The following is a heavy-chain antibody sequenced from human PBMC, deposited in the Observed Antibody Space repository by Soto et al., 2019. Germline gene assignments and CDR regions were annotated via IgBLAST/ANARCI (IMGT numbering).Heavy chain of an antibody. V-gene: IGHV3-23*01. CDR1: GFTFSDYT. D-gene: IGHD3-10*01. CDR3: AAPRDEYGSGVSWFTYGMDI. J-gene: IGHJ6*02. CDR2: LDGAGGST. Sequence: PEGALRLSSVASGFTFSDYTMTWVRHVPGRGLEWVASLDGAGGSTYYADSVRGRFTISRDNSQNTLFLQMKRLTVDDTAIYYCAAPRDEYGSGVSWFTYGMDIWGQGTTATVSS.